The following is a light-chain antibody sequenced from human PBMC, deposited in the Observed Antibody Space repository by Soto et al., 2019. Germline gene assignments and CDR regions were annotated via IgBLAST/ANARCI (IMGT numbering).Light chain of an antibody. J-gene: IGLJ1*01. CDR3: CSYAGSYPYV. CDR1: SSDVGGYNY. CDR2: DVS. V-gene: IGLV2-11*01. Sequence: QSALTQPRSVSGSPGQSVTISCTGTSSDVGGYNYVSWYQQHPGKAPKLMIYDVSKRPSGVPDRFSGSKSGNTASLTISGLQAEDEADYYRCSYAGSYPYVFGTGTKLTVL.